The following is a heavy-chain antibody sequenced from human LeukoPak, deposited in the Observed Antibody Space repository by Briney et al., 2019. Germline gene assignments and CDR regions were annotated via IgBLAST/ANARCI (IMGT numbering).Heavy chain of an antibody. CDR3: ARDRGPDCSGGSCWDY. D-gene: IGHD2-15*01. Sequence: SETLSLTCTVSGGSISRYSWSWIRQPPGKGLEWIGYISYSGTTNYNPSLKSRVTISVDTSKNQFSLKLSSVTAADTAVYYCARDRGPDCSGGSCWDYWGQGTQVTVSS. J-gene: IGHJ4*02. V-gene: IGHV4-59*01. CDR1: GGSISRYS. CDR2: ISYSGTT.